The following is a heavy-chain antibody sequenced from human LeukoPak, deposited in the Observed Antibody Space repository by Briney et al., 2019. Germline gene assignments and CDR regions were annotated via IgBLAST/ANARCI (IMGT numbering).Heavy chain of an antibody. D-gene: IGHD2-8*01. J-gene: IGHJ4*02. CDR1: GFTFRSYW. V-gene: IGHV3-7*05. CDR2: IKQDGSEK. Sequence: PGGSLRPSCAASGFTFRSYWMSWVRQAPGKGLEWVANIKQDGSEKYYVDSVKGRFTISRDNAKNSLYPQMNSLRGEDAAVYYCAKWDFDYWGQGTLVTVSS. CDR3: AKWDFDY.